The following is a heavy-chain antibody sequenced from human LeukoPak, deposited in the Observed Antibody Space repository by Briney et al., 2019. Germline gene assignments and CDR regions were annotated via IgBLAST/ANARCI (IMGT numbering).Heavy chain of an antibody. CDR1: GGSISSGGYS. CDR2: IYYSGST. V-gene: IGHV4-30-4*07. D-gene: IGHD2-8*01. J-gene: IGHJ6*03. Sequence: SETLSLTCTVSGGSISSGGYSWSWIRQPPGKGLEWIGYIYYSGSTYYNPSLKSRVTISVDKSQNQFSLKVNSLTAADTAVYYCATNGYYCMDVWGKGTTVTVSS. CDR3: ATNGYYCMDV.